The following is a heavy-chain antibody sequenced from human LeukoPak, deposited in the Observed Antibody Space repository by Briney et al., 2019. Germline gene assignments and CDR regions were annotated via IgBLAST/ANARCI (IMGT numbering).Heavy chain of an antibody. CDR2: INPSGGST. J-gene: IGHJ4*02. CDR3: ARDPRPSYDSSVYYYPGDY. D-gene: IGHD3-22*01. V-gene: IGHV1-46*01. Sequence: GASVKVSCKASGYTFTSYYMHLVRQAPGQGLEWMAIINPSGGSTRYAQKFQGRVTMTRDTSTSTVYMELSSLRSEDTALYYCARDPRPSYDSSVYYYPGDYWGQGTLVTVSS. CDR1: GYTFTSYY.